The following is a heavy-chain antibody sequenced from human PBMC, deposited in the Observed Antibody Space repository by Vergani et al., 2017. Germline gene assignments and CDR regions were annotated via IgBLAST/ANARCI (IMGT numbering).Heavy chain of an antibody. D-gene: IGHD2-21*02. CDR3: ARNPYCGGDCYSDAFDI. Sequence: QVQLQESGPGLVKPSETLSLTFTVSGGSISSYYWSWIRQPPGKGLEWIGYIYYSGSTNYNPSLKSRVTISVDTSKNQFSLKLSSVTAADTAVYYCARNPYCGGDCYSDAFDIWGQGTMVTVSS. CDR2: IYYSGST. CDR1: GGSISSYY. V-gene: IGHV4-59*01. J-gene: IGHJ3*02.